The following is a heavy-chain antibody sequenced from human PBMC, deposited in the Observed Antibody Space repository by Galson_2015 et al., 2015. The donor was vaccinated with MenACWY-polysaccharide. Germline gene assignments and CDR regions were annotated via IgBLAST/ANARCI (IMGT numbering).Heavy chain of an antibody. D-gene: IGHD6-19*01. CDR1: GFTFSSYA. CDR2: VSGSGSST. V-gene: IGHV3-23*01. J-gene: IGHJ4*02. CDR3: AKVAVAGPMSFFDY. Sequence: SLRLSCAASGFTFSSYAMSWVRQAPGKGLEWVSPVSGSGSSTYYADSVKGRFTISRDNSKNTLYLQMGSLRAEDTAVYYCAKVAVAGPMSFFDYWGQGTLVTVSS.